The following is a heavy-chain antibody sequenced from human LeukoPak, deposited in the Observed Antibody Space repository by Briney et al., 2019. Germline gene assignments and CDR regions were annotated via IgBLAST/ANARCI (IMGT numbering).Heavy chain of an antibody. D-gene: IGHD1-26*01. V-gene: IGHV3-53*01. CDR3: ARANRGAFDQ. CDR2: IHGDGTT. Sequence: GGSLRLSCAAPGFTVSTIYMSWVRQAPGKGLEWVSVIHGDGTTYYADSVKGRFTISRDNSKNTLYLQMNTLRGDDTAVYYCARANRGAFDQWGQGTLVTVSS. J-gene: IGHJ4*02. CDR1: GFTVSTIY.